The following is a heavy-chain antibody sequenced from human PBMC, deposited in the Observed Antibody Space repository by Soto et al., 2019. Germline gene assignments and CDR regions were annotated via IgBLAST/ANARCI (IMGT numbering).Heavy chain of an antibody. Sequence: PSETLSLTCTVSGGSISSSSYYWGWIRQPPGKGLEWIGSIYYSGSTYYNPSLKSRVTISVDTSKNQFSLKLSSVTAADTAVYYCAREGLSVRSGYYSGPNYYYYYGMDVWGQGTTVTVS. CDR2: IYYSGST. D-gene: IGHD3-22*01. J-gene: IGHJ6*02. V-gene: IGHV4-39*07. CDR3: AREGLSVRSGYYSGPNYYYYYGMDV. CDR1: GGSISSSSYY.